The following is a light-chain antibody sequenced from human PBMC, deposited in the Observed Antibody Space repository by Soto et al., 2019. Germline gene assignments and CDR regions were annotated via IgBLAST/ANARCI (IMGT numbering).Light chain of an antibody. CDR3: QQYGSTPLT. J-gene: IGKJ4*01. CDR1: QSVSRSY. CDR2: GAS. V-gene: IGKV3-20*01. Sequence: ENVLTQSPGTLSLSAGERATLSCRASQSVSRSYLAWYQHKPGQAPRLLIFGASTRATGIPDRFSGSGSGADFTLIISRLEPEDFAVYYCQQYGSTPLTFGGGTKVDIK.